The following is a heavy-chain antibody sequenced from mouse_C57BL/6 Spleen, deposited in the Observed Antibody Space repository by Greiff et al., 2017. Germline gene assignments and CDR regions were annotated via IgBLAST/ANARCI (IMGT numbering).Heavy chain of an antibody. D-gene: IGHD2-12*01. CDR3: TRWHSPPWFAY. CDR1: GYTFTDYE. V-gene: IGHV1-15*01. CDR2: IDPETGGT. J-gene: IGHJ3*01. Sequence: VQLQQSGAELVRPGASVTLSCKASGYTFTDYEMHWVKQTPVHGLEWIGAIDPETGGTSYNQKFKGKAILTADKSSSTAYMELRSLTSEDSAVYYCTRWHSPPWFAYGGQGTLVTVSA.